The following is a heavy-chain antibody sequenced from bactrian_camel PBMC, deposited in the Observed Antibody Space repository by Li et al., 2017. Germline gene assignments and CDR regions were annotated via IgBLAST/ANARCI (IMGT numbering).Heavy chain of an antibody. Sequence: VQLVESGGGSVQPGGSLRLSCTGSGFIFVSAVEWFRQVDGHTCELVSRINPDGTTYYTDSFKGRFTISHEKAKNAVDLQMNNLNPDDTAVYYCAATGQMLSVAGCRTQGTQVTVS. D-gene: IGHD1*01. CDR2: INPDGTT. J-gene: IGHJ4*01. V-gene: IGHV3S9*01. CDR1: GFIFVSA.